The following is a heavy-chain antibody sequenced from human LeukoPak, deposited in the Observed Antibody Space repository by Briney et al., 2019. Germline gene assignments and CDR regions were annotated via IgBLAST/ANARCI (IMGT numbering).Heavy chain of an antibody. D-gene: IGHD2/OR15-2a*01. CDR3: ARDLSFGRMTTNFDY. CDR2: IIPIFGTA. V-gene: IGHV1-69*05. Sequence: GSSVKVSCKASGGTFSSYAISWVRQAPGQGLEWMGGIIPIFGTANYAQKFQGRVTITTDESTSTAYMELSSLRSEDTAVYYCARDLSFGRMTTNFDYWGQGTLVTVSS. J-gene: IGHJ4*02. CDR1: GGTFSSYA.